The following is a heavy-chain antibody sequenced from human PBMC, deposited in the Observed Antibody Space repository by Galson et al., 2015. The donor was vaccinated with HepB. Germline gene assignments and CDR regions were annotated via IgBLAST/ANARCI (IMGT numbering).Heavy chain of an antibody. CDR1: GGTFSSYA. CDR3: ARGYSSSWTTHNQYNWFDP. V-gene: IGHV1-69*13. J-gene: IGHJ5*02. Sequence: SVKVSCKASGGTFSSYAISLVRQAPGQGLEWMGGIIPIFGTANYAQKFQGRVTITADESTSTAYMELSSLRSEDTAVYYCARGYSSSWTTHNQYNWFDPWGQGTLVTVSS. D-gene: IGHD6-13*01. CDR2: IIPIFGTA.